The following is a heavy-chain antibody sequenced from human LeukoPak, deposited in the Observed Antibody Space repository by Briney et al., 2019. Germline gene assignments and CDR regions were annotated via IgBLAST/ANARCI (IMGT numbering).Heavy chain of an antibody. J-gene: IGHJ4*02. D-gene: IGHD6-19*01. V-gene: IGHV3-9*01. CDR1: GFTFDDYG. CDR3: AKDSSGWVPYFDY. CDR2: ISWNSDII. Sequence: GRSLRLSCAASGFTFDDYGMHWVRQAPGKGLEWVSGISWNSDIIGYADSVKGRFTISRDNAKNSLYLQMNSLRDEDTALYYCAKDSSGWVPYFDYWGQGTLVTVSS.